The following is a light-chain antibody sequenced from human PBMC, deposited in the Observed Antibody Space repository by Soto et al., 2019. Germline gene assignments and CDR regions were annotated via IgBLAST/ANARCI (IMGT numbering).Light chain of an antibody. CDR3: CSYAGSNTFYV. CDR1: SSNIGAHYD. Sequence: QSVLTQPPSVSGAPGQRVTISCTGSSSNIGAHYDVHWYQQLPGTAPKLLIYGNSNRPSGVPDRFSGSKSGTSASLAITGLQAEDEADYYCCSYAGSNTFYVFGTGTKVTVL. J-gene: IGLJ1*01. V-gene: IGLV1-40*01. CDR2: GNS.